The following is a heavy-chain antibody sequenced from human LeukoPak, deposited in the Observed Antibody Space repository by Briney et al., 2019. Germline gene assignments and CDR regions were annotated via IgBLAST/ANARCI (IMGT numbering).Heavy chain of an antibody. CDR3: ARHILEEHWFDP. V-gene: IGHV4-39*01. CDR2: IYYSGST. Sequence: PSETLSLTCTVSGGSISSNSYYWGWIRQPPGKGLKWIGSIYYSGSTYYNPSLKSRVTISVDTSKNQFSLKVTSVTAADTAVYYCARHILEEHWFDPWGLGTLVIVSS. CDR1: GGSISSNSYY. D-gene: IGHD1-1*01. J-gene: IGHJ5*02.